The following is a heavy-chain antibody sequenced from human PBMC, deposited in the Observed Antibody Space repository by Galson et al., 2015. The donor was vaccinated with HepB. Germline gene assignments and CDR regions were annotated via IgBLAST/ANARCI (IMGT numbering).Heavy chain of an antibody. D-gene: IGHD3-10*01. V-gene: IGHV3-23*01. Sequence: SLRLSCAASGFIFSSSAMSWVRQAPGKGLEWVSAISDTGGNTFYTDSVKGRFTISRDNSKNTFSLQMNSLRAEDTAIYYCGHGLWQTTIDSWGQGALVTVSS. CDR2: ISDTGGNT. J-gene: IGHJ4*02. CDR3: GHGLWQTTIDS. CDR1: GFIFSSSA.